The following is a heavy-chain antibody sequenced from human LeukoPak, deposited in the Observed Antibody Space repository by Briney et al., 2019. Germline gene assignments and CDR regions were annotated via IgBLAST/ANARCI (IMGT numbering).Heavy chain of an antibody. D-gene: IGHD3-3*01. CDR2: VKQDGSEN. V-gene: IGHV3-7*01. Sequence: GGSLRLSCAASGFTFSTYWMTWVRQAPGKGLEWVGNVKQDGSENYYADSVKGRFTISRDNAKNSPYLQMNSLRAEDTAVYYCVRDFRFLDDYWGQGALVTVSS. CDR1: GFTFSTYW. CDR3: VRDFRFLDDY. J-gene: IGHJ4*02.